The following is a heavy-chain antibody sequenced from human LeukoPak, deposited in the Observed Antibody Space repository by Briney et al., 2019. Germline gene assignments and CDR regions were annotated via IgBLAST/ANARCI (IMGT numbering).Heavy chain of an antibody. V-gene: IGHV3-74*01. J-gene: IGHJ6*03. CDR2: INPDGRST. D-gene: IGHD5-18*01. Sequence: GGSLRLSCEASGLPFSSYWMHWVRQVPGKSLVWVSRINPDGRSTHYADSVKGRFTISRDNAKNSLYLQMNSLRAEDTALYYCARTTAMVPDYMDVWGKGTTVTVSS. CDR1: GLPFSSYW. CDR3: ARTTAMVPDYMDV.